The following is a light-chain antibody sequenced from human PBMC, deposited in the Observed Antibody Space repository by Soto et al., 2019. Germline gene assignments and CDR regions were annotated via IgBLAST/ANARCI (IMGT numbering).Light chain of an antibody. CDR1: SSDVGGYNY. CDR2: EVS. J-gene: IGLJ3*02. CDR3: SSYAGSKV. V-gene: IGLV2-8*01. Sequence: QSALTQPPSASGSPGQSVTISCTGTSSDVGGYNYVSWYQQHPGKAPKLMIYEVSKRPSGVPDRFSGSKSGNTASLTVSGLQAEDEADYYCSSYAGSKVFGGGTMLTVL.